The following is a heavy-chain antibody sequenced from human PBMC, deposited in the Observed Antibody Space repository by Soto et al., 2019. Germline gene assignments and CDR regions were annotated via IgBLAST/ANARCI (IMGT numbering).Heavy chain of an antibody. V-gene: IGHV3-21*01. D-gene: IGHD3-3*01. J-gene: IGHJ5*02. CDR2: ITSSSTFI. CDR1: GFTFSSYT. CDR3: ASDLNFGVASPS. Sequence: EVQLVESGGGLVKPGGSLRLSCAASGFTFSSYTLNWVRQAPGKGLEWVSSITSSSTFIYYADSVKGSFTISRDNAKNSLFLQMNSLGTGDTGVYYGASDLNFGVASPSWTQGTVVP.